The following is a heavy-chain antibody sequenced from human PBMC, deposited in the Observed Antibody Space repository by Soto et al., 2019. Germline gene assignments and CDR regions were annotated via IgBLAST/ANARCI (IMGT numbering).Heavy chain of an antibody. CDR2: IYPGDSDT. CDR1: GYSFTSYW. Sequence: EESLKISCKGSGYSFTSYWIGWVRQMPGKGLEWLGIIYPGDSDTRYSPSFQGQVTISADKSISTAYLQWSSLKASDTAMYYCARMSLTSPHAFDIWGQGTRVTVSS. V-gene: IGHV5-51*01. D-gene: IGHD4-4*01. CDR3: ARMSLTSPHAFDI. J-gene: IGHJ3*02.